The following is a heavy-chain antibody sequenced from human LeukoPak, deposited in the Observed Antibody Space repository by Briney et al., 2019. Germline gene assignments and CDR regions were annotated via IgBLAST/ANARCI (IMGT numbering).Heavy chain of an antibody. CDR1: GFTFSDYY. Sequence: GGSLRLSCAASGFTFSDYYMSWIRQAPGKGLEWVSYISSSGSTIYYADSVKGRFTISRDNAKNSLYLQMNSLRAEDTAVYYCARAYYEDRLEWDVWGQGTTVTVSS. CDR2: ISSSGSTI. D-gene: IGHD3-22*01. CDR3: ARAYYEDRLEWDV. V-gene: IGHV3-11*01. J-gene: IGHJ6*02.